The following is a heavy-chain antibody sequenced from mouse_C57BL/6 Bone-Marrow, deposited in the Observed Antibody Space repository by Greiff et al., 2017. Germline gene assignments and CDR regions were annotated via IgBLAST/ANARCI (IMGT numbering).Heavy chain of an antibody. D-gene: IGHD1-1*01. Sequence: VKLQQSGAELARPGASVKLSCKASGYTYTSYGISWVKQRTGQGLEWIGEIYPRSGNTYYNEKFKGKATLTADKSSSTAYMELRSLTSEDSAVYFCERAPYYGSSYPAWCAYWGQGTLVTVSA. J-gene: IGHJ3*01. CDR3: ERAPYYGSSYPAWCAY. CDR1: GYTYTSYG. CDR2: IYPRSGNT. V-gene: IGHV1-81*01.